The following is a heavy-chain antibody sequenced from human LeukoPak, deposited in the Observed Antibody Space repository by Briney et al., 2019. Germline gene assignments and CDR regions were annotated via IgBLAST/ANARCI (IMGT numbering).Heavy chain of an antibody. CDR2: ISSSSSYI. J-gene: IGHJ6*03. Sequence: GGSLRLSCAASGFTFSSYSMNWVRQAPGKGLEWVSSISSSSSYIYYADSVKGRFTISRDNAKNTLYLQMNSLRAEDTAVYYCAKSQSLDYYYYMDVWGKGTTVTVSS. V-gene: IGHV3-21*01. CDR3: AKSQSLDYYYYMDV. CDR1: GFTFSSYS.